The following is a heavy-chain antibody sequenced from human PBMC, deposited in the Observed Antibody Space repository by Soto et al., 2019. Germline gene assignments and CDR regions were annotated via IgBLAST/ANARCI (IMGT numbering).Heavy chain of an antibody. D-gene: IGHD6-19*01. J-gene: IGHJ2*01. V-gene: IGHV3-23*01. CDR2: ISRNGDYI. Sequence: EVQLLESGGGLVQPGGSLRLSCAASGFSFSSHGMSWVRQAPEMGLEWVSSISRNGDYIYYADSVKGRFTISRDNYKNTLFLQVNSLRVEDTAVYYCAKIAVTGSWYFDLWGRGTLVTVSS. CDR1: GFSFSSHG. CDR3: AKIAVTGSWYFDL.